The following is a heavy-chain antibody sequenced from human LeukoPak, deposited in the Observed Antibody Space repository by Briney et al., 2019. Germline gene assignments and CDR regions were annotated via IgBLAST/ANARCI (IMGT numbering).Heavy chain of an antibody. CDR3: ARDGGGRGPAYYYGMDV. V-gene: IGHV4-61*01. J-gene: IGHJ6*02. CDR1: GGSVSSGSYY. CDR2: IYYSGST. Sequence: SETLSLTCTVSGGSVSSGSYYWSWIRQPPGKGLEWIGYIYYSGSTNYNPSLKSRVTISVDTSKNQFPLKLSSVTAADTAVYYCARDGGGRGPAYYYGMDVWGQGTTVTVSS. D-gene: IGHD3-16*01.